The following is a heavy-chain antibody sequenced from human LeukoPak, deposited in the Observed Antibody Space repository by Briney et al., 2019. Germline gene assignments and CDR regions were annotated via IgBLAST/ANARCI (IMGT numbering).Heavy chain of an antibody. V-gene: IGHV3-43*02. CDR1: GFTFDDYA. J-gene: IGHJ4*02. Sequence: GGSLRLSCAASGFTFDDYAMHWVHQAPGKGLEWVSLISGDWGSTFYAESVKGRFTLSRDNSKNTLYLQMNSLRAEDTAVYFCARDAAASEDYYFDYWGQGTLVTVSS. CDR2: ISGDWGST. D-gene: IGHD6-13*01. CDR3: ARDAAASEDYYFDY.